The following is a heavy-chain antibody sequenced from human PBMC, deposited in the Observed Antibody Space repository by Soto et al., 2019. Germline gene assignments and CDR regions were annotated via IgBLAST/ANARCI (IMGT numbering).Heavy chain of an antibody. V-gene: IGHV4-4*02. J-gene: IGHJ4*02. D-gene: IGHD3-22*01. Sequence: QVQLQESGPGLVKPSGTLSLTCAVSGGSISSNTWWSWVRQAPGKGLEWIGEVSLSGSTHYNPSLESGVVISIVKSKMQFSLGLSSVIAAGTAIYYCARNSISGYNLGCWGQGTVVAVSP. CDR2: VSLSGST. CDR3: ARNSISGYNLGC. CDR1: GGSISSNTW.